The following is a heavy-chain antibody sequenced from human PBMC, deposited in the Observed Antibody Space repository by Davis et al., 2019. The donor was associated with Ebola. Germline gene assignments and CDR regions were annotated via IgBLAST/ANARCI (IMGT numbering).Heavy chain of an antibody. Sequence: GGSLRLSCAVSGFPLSSYAMHWVRQAPGKGLEWVAVISYDGTNKYYGDSVKGRFTISRDTSKKTLFLQMNSLRVEDTAVYYCAKDGRLVNDNYYYYGMDIWGKGTTVTVSS. V-gene: IGHV3-30*18. CDR2: ISYDGTNK. CDR1: GFPLSSYA. CDR3: AKDGRLVNDNYYYYGMDI. D-gene: IGHD1-1*01. J-gene: IGHJ6*04.